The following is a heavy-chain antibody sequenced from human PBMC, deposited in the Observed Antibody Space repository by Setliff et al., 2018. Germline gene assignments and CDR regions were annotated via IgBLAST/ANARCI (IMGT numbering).Heavy chain of an antibody. CDR2: INPNSGCT. D-gene: IGHD2-15*01. V-gene: IGHV1-2*02. CDR3: ARGGERYCSGGSCLLTGWCDP. CDR1: GYTFTGYY. Sequence: ASVKVSCKASGYTFTGYYMHWVRQAPGQGLEWMGWINPNSGCTNYAQKFQGRVTMTRDTSISTAYMELSRLRSDDTAVYYCARGGERYCSGGSCLLTGWCDPWGQGTLVTVSS. J-gene: IGHJ5*02.